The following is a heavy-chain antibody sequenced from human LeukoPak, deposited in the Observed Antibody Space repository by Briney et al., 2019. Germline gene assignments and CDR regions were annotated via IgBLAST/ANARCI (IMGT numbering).Heavy chain of an antibody. D-gene: IGHD3-10*01. J-gene: IGHJ6*02. CDR2: IYPGDSDT. Sequence: GESLKISCKGSGYSFTSYWIGWVRQMPGKGLEWMGIIYPGDSDTRYSPSFQGQVTISADKSISTAYLQWSSLKASDTAMYYCARYMARGVIGYYYYGMDVWGQGTTVTVSS. CDR1: GYSFTSYW. CDR3: ARYMARGVIGYYYYGMDV. V-gene: IGHV5-51*01.